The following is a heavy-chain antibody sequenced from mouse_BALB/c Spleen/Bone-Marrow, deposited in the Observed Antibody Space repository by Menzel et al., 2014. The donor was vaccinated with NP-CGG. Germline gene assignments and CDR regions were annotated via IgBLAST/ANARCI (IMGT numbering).Heavy chain of an antibody. J-gene: IGHJ2*01. Sequence: VQGVESGTELVRPGTSVKISCKASGYAFTNYWLGWVKQRPGHGLEWIGDIYHGSGNTYYNEKFKGKVTLTADKSSSTAYMQLSGLTSEDSAVYFCTRRRSLDYWGQGTTLTVSS. CDR3: TRRRSLDY. CDR2: IYHGSGNT. CDR1: GYAFTNYW. V-gene: IGHV1-63*01.